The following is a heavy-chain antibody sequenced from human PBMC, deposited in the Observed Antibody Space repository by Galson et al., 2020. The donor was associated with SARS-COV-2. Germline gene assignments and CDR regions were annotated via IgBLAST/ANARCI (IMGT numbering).Heavy chain of an antibody. D-gene: IGHD3-16*02. CDR1: GDSMRNYY. CDR2: IYDSETT. V-gene: IGHV4-59*01. Sequence: SETLSLTCTVSGDSMRNYYWGWIRQTPGRGLEWIGYIYDSETTRYNPSLNSRVTISQGTSTNQFSLKVISVTAADTAIYYCARGIVADIEGMYRPAAFDVWGPVTMVTVSS. J-gene: IGHJ3*01. CDR3: ARGIVADIEGMYRPAAFDV.